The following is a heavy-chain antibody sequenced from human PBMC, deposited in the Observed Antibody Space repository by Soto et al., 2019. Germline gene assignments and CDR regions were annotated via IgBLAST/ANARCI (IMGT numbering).Heavy chain of an antibody. Sequence: PVKLDCKGFGGAFSRDGISCGLKKHKKGLEWMGWISAYNGNTNYAQKLQGRVTMTTDTSTSTAYMELRSLRSDDTAVYYCVRGNIGVGGNQTCLDLWGHGTLVTVSS. CDR1: GGAFSRDG. CDR2: ISAYNGNT. D-gene: IGHD2-2*01. J-gene: IGHJ5*02. V-gene: IGHV1-18*01. CDR3: VRGNIGVGGNQTCLDL.